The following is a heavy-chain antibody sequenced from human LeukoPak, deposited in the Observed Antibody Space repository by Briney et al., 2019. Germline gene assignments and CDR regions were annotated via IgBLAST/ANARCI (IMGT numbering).Heavy chain of an antibody. V-gene: IGHV4-59*01. Sequence: PSETLSLTCTVSGGSISIYYWSWIRQPPGKGLEWIGYIYYSGSTNYNPSLKSRVTISVDTSKNQFSLKLSSVTAADTAVYYCARTVRALGRYFDYWGQGTLVTVSS. D-gene: IGHD3-10*01. J-gene: IGHJ4*02. CDR1: GGSISIYY. CDR3: ARTVRALGRYFDY. CDR2: IYYSGST.